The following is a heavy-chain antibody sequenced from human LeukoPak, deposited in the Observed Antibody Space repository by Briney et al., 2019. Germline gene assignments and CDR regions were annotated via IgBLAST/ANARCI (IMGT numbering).Heavy chain of an antibody. CDR1: GYSFTSYW. V-gene: IGHV5-51*01. D-gene: IGHD5-24*01. J-gene: IGHJ3*02. Sequence: GESLKISCEGSGYSFTSYWIGWVRQMPGEGLEWMGIIYPGDSDTRYSPSFQGQVTISADKSISTAYLQWSSLKASDTAMYYCARNRDGYNYWSDAFDIWGQGTMVTVSS. CDR3: ARNRDGYNYWSDAFDI. CDR2: IYPGDSDT.